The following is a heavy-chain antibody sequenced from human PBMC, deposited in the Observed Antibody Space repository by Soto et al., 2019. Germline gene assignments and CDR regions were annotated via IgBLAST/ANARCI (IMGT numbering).Heavy chain of an antibody. CDR3: ARVPDAVAAQVDY. J-gene: IGHJ4*02. Sequence: GGSLRLSCAASGFTFSSYGMHWVRQAPGKGLEWVAVIWYDGSNKYYADSVKGRFTISRDNSKNTLYLQMSSLRAEDTAVYYCARVPDAVAAQVDYWGQGTLVTVSS. D-gene: IGHD6-19*01. CDR1: GFTFSSYG. CDR2: IWYDGSNK. V-gene: IGHV3-33*01.